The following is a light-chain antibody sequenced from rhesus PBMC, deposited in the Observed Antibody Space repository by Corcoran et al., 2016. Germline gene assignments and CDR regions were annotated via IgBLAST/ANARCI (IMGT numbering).Light chain of an antibody. Sequence: QVILTQSPATLSLSPGERATLSCRASQSVSSSLAWYQQKPGQAPRLLIYGASSRATDNPDRFSGRGSGTEFTLTISSLEPEDFAVYYCQKYSSSPPTFGQGTKVEIK. CDR2: GAS. V-gene: IGKV3-53*01. CDR1: QSVSSS. J-gene: IGKJ1*01. CDR3: QKYSSSPPT.